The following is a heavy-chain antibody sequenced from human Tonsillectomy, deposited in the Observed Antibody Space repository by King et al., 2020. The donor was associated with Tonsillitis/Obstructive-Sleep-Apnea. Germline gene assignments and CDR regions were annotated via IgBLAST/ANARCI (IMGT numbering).Heavy chain of an antibody. CDR3: ASLVAAGWDY. CDR2: ISSSSSYI. V-gene: IGHV3-21*01. D-gene: IGHD5-12*01. Sequence: EVQLVESGGGLVKPGGSLRLSCAASGFTFSSYSMNWVRQAPGKGLEWVSSISSSSSYIYYADSVKGRFTISRDNAKNSLYLQMNSRRAEDTAGYYCASLVAAGWDYWGQGTLVTVSS. J-gene: IGHJ4*02. CDR1: GFTFSSYS.